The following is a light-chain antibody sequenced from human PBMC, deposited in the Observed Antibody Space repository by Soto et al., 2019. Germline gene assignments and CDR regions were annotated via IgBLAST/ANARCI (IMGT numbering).Light chain of an antibody. CDR1: SSDVGSYNL. CDR3: CSYAGSSTFRV. J-gene: IGLJ2*01. V-gene: IGLV2-23*03. Sequence: QSALTQPASVSGSPGQSITISCTGTSSDVGSYNLVSWYQQHPGKAPKLMIYEGSKRPSGVSNRFSGSKSGNTASLTISGLQAEDAADYYCCSYAGSSTFRVFGGGTQLTVL. CDR2: EGS.